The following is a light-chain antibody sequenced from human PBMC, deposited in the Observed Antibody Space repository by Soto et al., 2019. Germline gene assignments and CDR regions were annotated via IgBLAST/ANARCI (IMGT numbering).Light chain of an antibody. J-gene: IGKJ1*01. V-gene: IGKV1-27*01. Sequence: DIQMTQSPSSLSASVGDRVTITCRASQGISSYLAWYQQKPGKVPKVLIYAASTLQSGVPSRFSGSGSGTEFTLTISNLQPEDVATYYCQKYCTAPETFGQGTKVEIK. CDR3: QKYCTAPET. CDR1: QGISSY. CDR2: AAS.